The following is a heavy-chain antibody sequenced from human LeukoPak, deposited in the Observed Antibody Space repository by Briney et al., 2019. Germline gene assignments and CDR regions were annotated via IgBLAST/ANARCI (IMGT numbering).Heavy chain of an antibody. D-gene: IGHD5-24*01. CDR3: SAGYNWYYFDY. J-gene: IGHJ4*02. CDR1: GFTFSSYA. Sequence: GGSLRLSCAASGFTFSSYAMSWVRQAPGKGLEWVSYISSSSSTIYYADSVKGRFTISRDNAKNSLYLQMNSLRAEDTAVYYCSAGYNWYYFDYWGQGTLVTVSS. CDR2: ISSSSSTI. V-gene: IGHV3-48*01.